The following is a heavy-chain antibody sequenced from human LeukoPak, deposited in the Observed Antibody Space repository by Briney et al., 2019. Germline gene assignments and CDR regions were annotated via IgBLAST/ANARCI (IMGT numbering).Heavy chain of an antibody. D-gene: IGHD2-2*01. J-gene: IGHJ4*02. V-gene: IGHV4-59*08. Sequence: SETLSLTCTVSGGSISSYYWSWIRRPPGKGLEWIGYIYYSGSTNYNPSLKSRVTISVDTSKNQFSLKLSSVTAADTAVYYCARICSTTSCQVDYWGQGTLVTVSS. CDR1: GGSISSYY. CDR2: IYYSGST. CDR3: ARICSTTSCQVDY.